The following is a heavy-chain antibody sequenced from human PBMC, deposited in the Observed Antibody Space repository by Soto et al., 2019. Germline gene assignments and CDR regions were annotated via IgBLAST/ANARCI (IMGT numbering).Heavy chain of an antibody. V-gene: IGHV3-23*01. CDR3: AKDRLAGNFEY. CDR1: GFTFNNYA. CDR2: ISATGGST. Sequence: PGGSLRLSCAASGFTFNNYAMNWVRQAPGKGLEWVATISATGGSTYYADSVKGRFTISRDNSKNTLYLQMNGLRVEDTAVYYCAKDRLAGNFEYWGQGTQVTVSS. J-gene: IGHJ4*02.